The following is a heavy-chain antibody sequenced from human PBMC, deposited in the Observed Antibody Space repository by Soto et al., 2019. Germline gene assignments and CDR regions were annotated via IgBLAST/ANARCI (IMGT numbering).Heavy chain of an antibody. CDR1: GFTFSSYA. CDR3: ARDASGWYFDL. D-gene: IGHD3-3*01. V-gene: IGHV3-30-3*01. Sequence: QVQLVESGGGVVQPGRSLRLSCAASGFTFSSYAMHWVRQAPGKGLEWVAVISYDGSNKYYADSVKGRFTISRDNSKNPLYLQMNSLRAEDTGVYYCARDASGWYFDLWGRGTLFTVSS. CDR2: ISYDGSNK. J-gene: IGHJ2*01.